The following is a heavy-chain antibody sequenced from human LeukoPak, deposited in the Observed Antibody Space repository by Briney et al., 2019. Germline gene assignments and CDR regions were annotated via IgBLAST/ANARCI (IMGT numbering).Heavy chain of an antibody. Sequence: SETLSLTCAVYGGSFSGYYWSWIRQPPGKGLEWIGEINHSGSTNYNPSLKSRVTISVDTSKNQSSLKLGSVTAADTAVYYCARGRGSYYDYWGQGTLVTVSS. V-gene: IGHV4-34*01. J-gene: IGHJ4*02. D-gene: IGHD1-26*01. CDR1: GGSFSGYY. CDR2: INHSGST. CDR3: ARGRGSYYDY.